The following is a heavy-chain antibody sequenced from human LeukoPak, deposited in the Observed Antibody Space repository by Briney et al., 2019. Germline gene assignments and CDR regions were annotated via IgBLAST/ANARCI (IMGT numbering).Heavy chain of an antibody. CDR2: IKQDGSEK. V-gene: IGHV3-7*01. D-gene: IGHD3-22*01. J-gene: IGHJ4*02. CDR1: GFTFSSYW. Sequence: GGSLRLSCAASGFTFSSYWMSWVRQAPGKGLEWAANIKQDGSEKYYVDSVKGRFTISRDNDKNSLYLQMNSLRAEDTAVYYCARDIRRGYYYDSSGYYFSYWGQGTLVTVSS. CDR3: ARDIRRGYYYDSSGYYFSY.